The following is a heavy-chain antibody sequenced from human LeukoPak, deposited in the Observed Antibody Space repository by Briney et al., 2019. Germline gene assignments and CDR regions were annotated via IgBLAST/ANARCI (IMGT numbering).Heavy chain of an antibody. D-gene: IGHD6-13*01. CDR2: INPNSGGT. CDR1: GCTFTGYY. CDR3: AREDTAAAVYYFDY. Sequence: ASVKVSCKASGCTFTGYYMHWVRQAPGQGLEWMGWINPNSGGTNYAQKFQGRVTMTRDTSISTAYMELSRLRSDDTAVYYCAREDTAAAVYYFDYWGQGTLVTVSS. J-gene: IGHJ4*02. V-gene: IGHV1-2*02.